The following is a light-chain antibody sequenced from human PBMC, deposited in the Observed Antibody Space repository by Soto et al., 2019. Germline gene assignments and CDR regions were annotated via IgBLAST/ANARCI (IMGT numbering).Light chain of an antibody. CDR2: KAS. CDR1: QSISSW. CDR3: QQYNSYVLT. J-gene: IGKJ4*01. V-gene: IGKV1-5*03. Sequence: DIQMTQSPSTLSASVGDRVTVTCRASQSISSWLAWYQQKPGKAPKLLIYKASSLESGVPSRFSGSGSGTEFTLTISSLQPDDFATYYCQQYNSYVLTFGGGTNVDIK.